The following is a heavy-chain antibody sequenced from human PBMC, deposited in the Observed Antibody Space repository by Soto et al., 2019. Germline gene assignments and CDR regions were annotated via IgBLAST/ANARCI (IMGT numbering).Heavy chain of an antibody. J-gene: IGHJ3*01. CDR3: AKEMYYSDSSGYYRAFDV. CDR1: GFTFSDYG. D-gene: IGHD3-22*01. Sequence: QVQLVESGGGVVQPGRSLRLSCAASGFTFSDYGMHWVRQAPGKGLEWVAVISYDGSNKYYADSVKGRFTISRDDSKNTLDLQMHSLRAEDTAVYYCAKEMYYSDSSGYYRAFDVWGLVTMVTVSS. V-gene: IGHV3-30*18. CDR2: ISYDGSNK.